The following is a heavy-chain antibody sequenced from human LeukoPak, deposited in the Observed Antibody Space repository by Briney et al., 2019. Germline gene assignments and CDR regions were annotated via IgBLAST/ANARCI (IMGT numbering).Heavy chain of an antibody. V-gene: IGHV3-11*01. CDR1: GFTFSDYY. CDR2: ISGSGSDI. Sequence: RGSLILSCAASGFTFSDYYVSWIRQAPGRGLEYLSYISGSGSDISYADSVKGRFTISRDNAKNSLYLQMNSLRAEDTAVYYCARIARGGDCWGQGTLVTVSS. D-gene: IGHD3-10*01. CDR3: ARIARGGDC. J-gene: IGHJ4*02.